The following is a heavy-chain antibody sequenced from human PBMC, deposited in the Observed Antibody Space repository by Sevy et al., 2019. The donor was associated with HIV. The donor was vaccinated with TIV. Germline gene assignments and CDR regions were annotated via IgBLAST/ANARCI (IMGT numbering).Heavy chain of an antibody. J-gene: IGHJ4*02. V-gene: IGHV3-33*01. D-gene: IGHD4-17*01. Sequence: GGFLRLSCAASGFTFSTYGMHWVRQAPGKGLGWVAVIWFDGSNTYYADSVKGRFTISRDIAKNTLHLQMNSLRAEDTAVYYCARDLEFYDYGDYGPAFMPDYWGQGTLVTVSS. CDR3: ARDLEFYDYGDYGPAFMPDY. CDR1: GFTFSTYG. CDR2: IWFDGSNT.